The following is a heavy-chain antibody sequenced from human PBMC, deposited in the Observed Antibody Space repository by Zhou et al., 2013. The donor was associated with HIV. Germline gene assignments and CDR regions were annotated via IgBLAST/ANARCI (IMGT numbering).Heavy chain of an antibody. CDR2: ISADNGNT. CDR1: GYTFTSYG. V-gene: IGHV1-18*01. J-gene: IGHJ4*02. Sequence: QVQLVQSGAEVKKPGSSVKVSCKASGYTFTSYGITWVRQAPGQGLEWMGWISADNGNTNYALKLQGRGTMTTDTSTSTAYMALRSLRSDDTAIYYCARDPLRYGFSGSAGYFDSWGQGTLVSVSS. D-gene: IGHD5-12*01. CDR3: ARDPLRYGFSGSAGYFDS.